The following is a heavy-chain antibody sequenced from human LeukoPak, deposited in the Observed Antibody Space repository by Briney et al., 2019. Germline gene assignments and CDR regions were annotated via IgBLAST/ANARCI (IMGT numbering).Heavy chain of an antibody. D-gene: IGHD3-3*01. V-gene: IGHV3-9*01. CDR3: AKDPYDFWSGTGYYYMDV. J-gene: IGHJ6*03. CDR2: ISWNSGSI. CDR1: GFTFDDYA. Sequence: GRSLRLSCAASGFTFDDYAMHWVRQAPGKGLEWVSGISWNSGSIGYADSVKGRFTISRDNAKNSLYLQMNSLRAEDTAVYYCAKDPYDFWSGTGYYYMDVWGKGTTVTVSS.